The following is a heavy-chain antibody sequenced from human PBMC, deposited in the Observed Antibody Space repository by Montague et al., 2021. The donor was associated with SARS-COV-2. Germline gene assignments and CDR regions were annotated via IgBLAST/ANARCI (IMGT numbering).Heavy chain of an antibody. J-gene: IGHJ4*02. V-gene: IGHV4-39*07. CDR1: GGSIRSSSYY. D-gene: IGHD5-12*01. CDR3: ARQYIGYNRRFDY. CDR2: IYYSGST. Sequence: SETLSLTCTVSGGSIRSSSYYWGWIRQPPGKGLEWIGSIYYSGSTYYNPSLKSRVTMSLDTSKIQLSLKLSSVTAADTAVYYCARQYIGYNRRFDYWGQGALVTVSP.